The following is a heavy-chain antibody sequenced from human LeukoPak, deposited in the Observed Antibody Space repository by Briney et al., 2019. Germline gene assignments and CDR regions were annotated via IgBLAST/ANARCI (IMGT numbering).Heavy chain of an antibody. CDR3: ARHTRYCSSTSCYPRFDY. CDR1: GGSISSSSYY. J-gene: IGHJ4*02. Sequence: SETLSPTCTVSGGSISSSSYYWGWIRQPPGKGLEWIGSIYYSGSTYYNPSLKGRVTISVDTSKNQFSLKLSSVTAADTAVYYCARHTRYCSSTSCYPRFDYWGQGTLVTVSS. V-gene: IGHV4-39*01. CDR2: IYYSGST. D-gene: IGHD2-2*01.